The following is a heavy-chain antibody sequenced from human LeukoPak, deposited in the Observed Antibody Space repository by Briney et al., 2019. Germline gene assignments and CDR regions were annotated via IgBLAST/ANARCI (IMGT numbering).Heavy chain of an antibody. CDR1: GFTFSNYA. CDR2: ISYDGKKD. V-gene: IGHV3-30*04. J-gene: IGHJ4*02. CDR3: AKDRRELVGLFDY. D-gene: IGHD6-6*01. Sequence: GRSLRLSCVASGFTFSNYAMSWVRQTPDRVLEWVASISYDGKKDFYADSVKGRFTISRDNSKNTLYLQMNSLRAEDTAVYYCAKDRRELVGLFDYWGQGTLVTVSS.